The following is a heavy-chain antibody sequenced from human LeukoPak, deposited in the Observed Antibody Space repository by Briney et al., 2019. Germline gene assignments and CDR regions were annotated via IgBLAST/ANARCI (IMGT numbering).Heavy chain of an antibody. CDR3: ALLAVASDFDY. D-gene: IGHD6-19*01. V-gene: IGHV3-48*03. J-gene: IGHJ4*02. CDR2: IASSGTIK. Sequence: QTGGSLRLSCVVYGFPFSVYEMNWVRQAAGKGLEWVSNIASSGTIKYYADSVKGRFSISRDNAKSSLYLQMNSLRVEDTAVYYCALLAVASDFDYWGQGALVTVSS. CDR1: GFPFSVYE.